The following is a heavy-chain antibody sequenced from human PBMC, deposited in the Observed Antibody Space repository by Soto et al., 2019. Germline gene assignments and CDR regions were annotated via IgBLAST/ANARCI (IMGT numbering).Heavy chain of an antibody. V-gene: IGHV4-39*01. D-gene: IGHD3-16*01. J-gene: IGHJ3*02. CDR1: GGSISSSNYY. CDR2: IYYSGST. CDR3: ASPTLGAFDI. Sequence: PSEILSLTCTVSGGSISSSNYYWGWIRQPPGKGLEWIGSIYYSGSTAYDSSLKSRVTMSVDTSKNQLSLRLSSVTAADTAVYYCASPTLGAFDIWGQGTMVTVSS.